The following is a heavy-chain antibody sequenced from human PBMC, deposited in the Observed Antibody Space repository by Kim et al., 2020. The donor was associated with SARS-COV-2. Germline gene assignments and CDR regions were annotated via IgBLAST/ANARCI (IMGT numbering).Heavy chain of an antibody. CDR1: GGTFSSYA. J-gene: IGHJ6*02. D-gene: IGHD6-19*01. CDR3: ARHGIAVAGYYYYGMDV. Sequence: SVKVSCKASGGTFSSYAISWVRQAPGQGLEWMGGIIPIFGTANYAQKFQGRVTITADESTSTAYMELSSLRSEDTAVYYCARHGIAVAGYYYYGMDVWGQGTTVTVSS. CDR2: IIPIFGTA. V-gene: IGHV1-69*13.